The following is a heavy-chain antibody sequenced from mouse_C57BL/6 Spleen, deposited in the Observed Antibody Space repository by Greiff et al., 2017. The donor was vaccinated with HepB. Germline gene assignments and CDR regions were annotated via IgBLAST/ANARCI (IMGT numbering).Heavy chain of an antibody. D-gene: IGHD3-2*02. V-gene: IGHV1-82*01. J-gene: IGHJ4*01. CDR3: ARELRLRDYYAMDY. CDR2: IYPGDGDT. Sequence: VQLQQSGPELVKPGASVKISCKASGYAFSSSWMNWVKQRPGKGLEWIGRIYPGDGDTNYNGKFKGKATLTADKSSSTAYMQLSSLTSEDSAVYCCARELRLRDYYAMDYWGQGTSVTVSS. CDR1: GYAFSSSW.